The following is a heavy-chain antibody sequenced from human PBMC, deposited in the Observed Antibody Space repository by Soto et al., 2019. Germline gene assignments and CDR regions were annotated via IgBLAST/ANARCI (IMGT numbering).Heavy chain of an antibody. Sequence: GGSLRLSCAASGFTVSSNYMSWVRQAPGKGLEWVSVIYSGGSTYYADSVKGRFTISRDNSKNTLYLQMNSLRAEDTAVYYCAREGVLFIAARPDAFDIWGQGTMVTVSS. J-gene: IGHJ3*02. CDR2: IYSGGST. CDR3: AREGVLFIAARPDAFDI. V-gene: IGHV3-66*01. CDR1: GFTVSSNY. D-gene: IGHD6-6*01.